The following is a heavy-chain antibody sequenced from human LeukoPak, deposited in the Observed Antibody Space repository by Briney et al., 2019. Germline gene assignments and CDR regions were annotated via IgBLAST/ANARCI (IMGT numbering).Heavy chain of an antibody. CDR2: INPSGGST. CDR1: GYTLTGYY. J-gene: IGHJ3*02. Sequence: ASVKVSCKASGYTLTGYYMHWVRQAPGQGLEWMGIINPSGGSTSYAQKFQGRVTMTRDTSTSTVYMELSSLRSEDTAVYYCARGLYYYGSGSYEGASDIWGQGTMVTVSS. D-gene: IGHD3-10*01. CDR3: ARGLYYYGSGSYEGASDI. V-gene: IGHV1-46*01.